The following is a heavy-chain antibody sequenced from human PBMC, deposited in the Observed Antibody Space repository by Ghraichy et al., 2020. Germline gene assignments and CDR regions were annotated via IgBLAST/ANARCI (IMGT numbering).Heavy chain of an antibody. J-gene: IGHJ4*02. CDR3: ARLTTVVTPNDY. CDR2: ISSSSSYI. D-gene: IGHD4-23*01. Sequence: LSLTCAASGFTFSSYSMNWVRQAPGKGLEWVSSISSSSSYIYYADSVKGRFTISRDNAKNSLYLQMNSLRAEDTAVYYCARLTTVVTPNDYWGQGTLVTVSS. V-gene: IGHV3-21*01. CDR1: GFTFSSYS.